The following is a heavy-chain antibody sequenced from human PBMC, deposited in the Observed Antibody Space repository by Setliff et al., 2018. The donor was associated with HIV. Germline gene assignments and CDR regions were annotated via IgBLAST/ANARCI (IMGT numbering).Heavy chain of an antibody. D-gene: IGHD4-17*01. J-gene: IGHJ4*01. V-gene: IGHV1-69*10. CDR3: AGLYGDHGGSY. CDR1: GGSFNTYS. CDR2: IITSLGGVT. Sequence: SVKVSCKTSGGSFNTYSVSWVRQAPGQGLEWMGGIITSLGGVTKYAQKFQGRVTITADGSTDTVYMELSSLKFEDTALYYCAGLYGDHGGSYWGHGTLVTVSS.